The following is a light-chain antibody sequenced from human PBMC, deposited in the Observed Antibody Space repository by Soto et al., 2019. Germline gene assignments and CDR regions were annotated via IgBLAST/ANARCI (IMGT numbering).Light chain of an antibody. CDR3: ISYTTTNTYV. Sequence: QSVLTQTASESRSLGQSLTLSCTGTRSDVGGYNFVSWYQQHPGKAPKVVIYEVSNRPSGISSRFSGSKSGNTASLTISGLQAEDEADYYCISYTTTNTYVFGTGTKVTVL. CDR1: RSDVGGYNF. CDR2: EVS. V-gene: IGLV2-14*01. J-gene: IGLJ1*01.